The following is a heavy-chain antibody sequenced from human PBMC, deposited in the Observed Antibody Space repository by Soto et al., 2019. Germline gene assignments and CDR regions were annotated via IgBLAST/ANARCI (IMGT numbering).Heavy chain of an antibody. D-gene: IGHD2-15*01. CDR2: ISYDGSNK. J-gene: IGHJ4*02. CDR1: GFTFSSYA. V-gene: IGHV3-30-3*01. Sequence: GGSLRLSCAASGFTFSSYAMHWVRQAPGKGLEWVAVISYDGSNKYYADSVKGRFTISRDNSKNTLYLQMNSLRAEDTAVYYCARGYCSGGCCPQFDYWGQGTLVTVSS. CDR3: ARGYCSGGCCPQFDY.